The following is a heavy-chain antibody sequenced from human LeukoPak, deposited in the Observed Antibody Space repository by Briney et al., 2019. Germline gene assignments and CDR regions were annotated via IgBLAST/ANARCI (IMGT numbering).Heavy chain of an antibody. CDR3: ARRAGAGRHDP. CDR1: GGSISSYY. J-gene: IGHJ5*02. Sequence: PSETLSLTCSVSGGSISSYYWSWIWQPPAKGLELNGYIYYSGSTNYNPSLKTRVTISVDTSKNQSSLKLSSVTAADTAVYYCARRAGAGRHDPWGQGTLVTVSS. V-gene: IGHV4-59*08. D-gene: IGHD3-10*01. CDR2: IYYSGST.